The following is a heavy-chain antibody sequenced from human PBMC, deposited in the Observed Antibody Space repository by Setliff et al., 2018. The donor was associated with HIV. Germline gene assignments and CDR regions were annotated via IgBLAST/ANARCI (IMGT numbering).Heavy chain of an antibody. CDR3: ARDRLCSSTSCYSGGDYMDV. J-gene: IGHJ6*03. CDR1: GGSISSHY. CDR2: IYYSGST. V-gene: IGHV4-59*11. Sequence: ETLSLTCTVSGGSISSHYWSWIRQPPGKGLEWIGNIYYSGSTNYNPSLKSRVTISVDTSKNQFSLKLSSVTAADTAVYYCARDRLCSSTSCYSGGDYMDVWGKGTTVTVSS. D-gene: IGHD2-2*02.